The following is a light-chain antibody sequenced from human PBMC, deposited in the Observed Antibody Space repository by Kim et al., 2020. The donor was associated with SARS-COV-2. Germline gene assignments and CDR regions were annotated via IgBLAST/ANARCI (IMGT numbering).Light chain of an antibody. Sequence: GQTVRMTCQGDSLRSYYASWYQQKPGQAPILVIYGKNNRPSGIPDRFSGSSSGNTASLTITGAQAEDEANYYCNSRDSSGNHLVFGGGTQLTVL. V-gene: IGLV3-19*01. J-gene: IGLJ3*02. CDR1: SLRSYY. CDR3: NSRDSSGNHLV. CDR2: GKN.